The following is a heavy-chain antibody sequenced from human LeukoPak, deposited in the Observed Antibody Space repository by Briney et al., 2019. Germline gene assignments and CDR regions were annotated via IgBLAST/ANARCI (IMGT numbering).Heavy chain of an antibody. CDR1: GFTFSTSW. J-gene: IGHJ4*02. D-gene: IGHD5-18*01. V-gene: IGHV3-7*05. CDR2: TKEDGSQK. Sequence: PGGSLRLSCAASGFTFSTSWMDWVRQAPGKGLEWVAKTKEDGSQKYYVDSVKGRFTISKDNAKNSLYLQMNSLRPEDTAVYYCARDRGYSSFDYWGQGTLVTVPS. CDR3: ARDRGYSSFDY.